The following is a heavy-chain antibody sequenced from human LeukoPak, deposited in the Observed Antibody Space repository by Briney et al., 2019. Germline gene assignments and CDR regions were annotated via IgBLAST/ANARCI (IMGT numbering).Heavy chain of an antibody. V-gene: IGHV3-21*01. CDR1: GFTFSSYS. CDR3: ARDLVYSGYAPHY. J-gene: IGHJ4*02. Sequence: GGSLRLSCAASGFTFSSYSMNWVRQASGKGLEWVSSISSSSSYIYYADSVKGRFTISRDNAKNSLYLQMNSLRAEDTAVYYCARDLVYSGYAPHYWGQGTLVTVSS. CDR2: ISSSSSYI. D-gene: IGHD5-12*01.